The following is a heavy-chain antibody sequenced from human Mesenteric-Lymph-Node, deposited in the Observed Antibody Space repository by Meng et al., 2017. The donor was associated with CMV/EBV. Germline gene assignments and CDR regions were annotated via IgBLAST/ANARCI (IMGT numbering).Heavy chain of an antibody. J-gene: IGHJ5*02. D-gene: IGHD2-2*01. V-gene: IGHV3-11*01. CDR3: ARGGLVSTSVRGWFDP. Sequence: SGFTFSDYYMSWIRQAPGKGLEWVSHISTSGNTIYYADSVKGRFTISRDNAKNSLYLQMNSLRAEDTAVYHCARGGLVSTSVRGWFDPWGQGNLVTVSS. CDR2: ISTSGNTI. CDR1: GFTFSDYY.